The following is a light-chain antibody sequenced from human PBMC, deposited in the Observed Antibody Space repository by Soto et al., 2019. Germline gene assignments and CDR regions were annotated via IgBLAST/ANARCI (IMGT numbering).Light chain of an antibody. CDR2: EVS. J-gene: IGLJ1*01. CDR3: GSYTSTDTPFV. CDR1: STDVGGYNY. Sequence: QSALAQPSSVSGSPGQSITISCTGTSTDVGGYNYVSWYQHHPGKGPKLIIYEVSNRPSGVSDRFSGSKPGNKASLIISKLEAEDESDYYCGSYTSTDTPFVFGTGTKV. V-gene: IGLV2-14*01.